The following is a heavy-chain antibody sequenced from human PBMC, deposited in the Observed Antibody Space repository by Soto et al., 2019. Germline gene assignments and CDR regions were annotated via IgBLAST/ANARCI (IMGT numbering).Heavy chain of an antibody. CDR2: INWNGGRT. V-gene: IGHV3-20*04. CDR3: TRAVSGGSDY. CDR1: GFDFDDYG. J-gene: IGHJ4*02. D-gene: IGHD3-10*01. Sequence: PGGSLRLSCTASGFDFDDYGMSWVRQAPGKGLKWVSGINWNGGRTGYADSVKGRFTISRDNAKKSLYLQMNSLRAEDTALYYCTRAVSGGSDYWGPGTQVNVSS.